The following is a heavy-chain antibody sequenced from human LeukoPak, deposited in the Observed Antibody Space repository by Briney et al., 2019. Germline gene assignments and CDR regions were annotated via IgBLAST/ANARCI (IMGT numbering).Heavy chain of an antibody. J-gene: IGHJ4*02. Sequence: SETLSLTCTVSGGSISSGGYYWSWIRQHPGKGLEWIGYIYYSGSTYYNPSLKSRVTISVDTSKNQFSLKLSSVTAADTAVYYCARGGIVVPALDYWGQGTLVTVSS. CDR3: ARGGIVVPALDY. CDR2: IYYSGST. V-gene: IGHV4-31*03. CDR1: GGSISSGGYY. D-gene: IGHD2-2*01.